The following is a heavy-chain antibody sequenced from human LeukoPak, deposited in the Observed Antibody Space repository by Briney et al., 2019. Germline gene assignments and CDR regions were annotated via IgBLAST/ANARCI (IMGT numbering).Heavy chain of an antibody. CDR2: INPNSGGT. V-gene: IGHV1-2*02. D-gene: IGHD3-10*01. CDR3: ARDLDYYGSGSFFNI. Sequence: ASVKLSCKASGYTFTAYSMHWVRQAPGQGLEWMGWINPNSGGTNYAQKFQGRVTMTRGTSITTAYMELSRLRSDDTAVYYCARDLDYYGSGSFFNIWGQGTMVTVSS. CDR1: GYTFTAYS. J-gene: IGHJ3*02.